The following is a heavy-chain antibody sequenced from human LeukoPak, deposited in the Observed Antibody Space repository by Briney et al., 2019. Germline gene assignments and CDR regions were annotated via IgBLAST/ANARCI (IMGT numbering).Heavy chain of an antibody. V-gene: IGHV3-7*01. Sequence: GGSLRLSCAASGFTFSDYWMTCVRQAPGKGLEWVANIKRDGSEKYYVDSVKGRLTISRDNAKNSLYLQMNSLRAEDTAVYYCARDTRIQLWWSLDYWGQGTLVTVSS. CDR3: ARDTRIQLWWSLDY. CDR2: IKRDGSEK. D-gene: IGHD5-18*01. J-gene: IGHJ4*02. CDR1: GFTFSDYW.